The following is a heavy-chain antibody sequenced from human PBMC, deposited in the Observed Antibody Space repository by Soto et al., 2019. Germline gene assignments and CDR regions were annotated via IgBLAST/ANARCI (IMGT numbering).Heavy chain of an antibody. V-gene: IGHV3-30*18. CDR2: ISYDGSNK. J-gene: IGHJ4*02. D-gene: IGHD4-17*01. CDR3: AKGYDYGDPYFDY. CDR1: GFTFSSYG. Sequence: GGSLRLSCAASGFTFSSYGMHWVRQAPGKGLEWVAVISYDGSNKYYADSVKGRFTISRDNSKNTLYLQMNSLRAEDTAVYYCAKGYDYGDPYFDYWGQGTLVTVSS.